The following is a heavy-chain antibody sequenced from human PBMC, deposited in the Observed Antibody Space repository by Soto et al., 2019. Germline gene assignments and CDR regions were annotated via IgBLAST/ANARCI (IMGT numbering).Heavy chain of an antibody. Sequence: QVQLVASGGGVVQPGRSLRLSCAASGFTFSSYGIHWFRQAPGKGLEWVAVIWSDGDNKYYAQSVKGRFTISRDNSKNTVDLQMDSLRAEDTAVYYCAAYCGGACYSGTYWGQGTMVTVSS. D-gene: IGHD2-21*02. J-gene: IGHJ4*02. CDR2: IWSDGDNK. CDR3: AAYCGGACYSGTY. CDR1: GFTFSSYG. V-gene: IGHV3-33*01.